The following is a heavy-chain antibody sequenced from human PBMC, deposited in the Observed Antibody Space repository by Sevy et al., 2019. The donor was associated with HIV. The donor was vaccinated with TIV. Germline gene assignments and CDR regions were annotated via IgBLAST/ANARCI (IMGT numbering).Heavy chain of an antibody. CDR2: ISAYNGNT. CDR1: GYTFTSYG. D-gene: IGHD2-21*02. V-gene: IGHV1-18*01. Sequence: ASVKVSCKASGYTFTSYGISWVRQAPGQGLEWMAWISAYNGNTNYAQKLQGRVTMTTDTSTSTAYMELRSLRSDDTAVYYCVRDLAYCGGDCYSKAFDIWGQGTMVTVSS. J-gene: IGHJ3*02. CDR3: VRDLAYCGGDCYSKAFDI.